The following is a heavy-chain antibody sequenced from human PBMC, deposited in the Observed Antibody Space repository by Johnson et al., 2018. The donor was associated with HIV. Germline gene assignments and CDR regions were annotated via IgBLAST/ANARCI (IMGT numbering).Heavy chain of an antibody. Sequence: QVQLVESGGGLVKPGGSLRLSCAASGFTFSDYYMSWIRQAPGKGLEWVSYISSSGSTIYYADSVKGRFIISRDNSKSTLYLQMNSLRAEDTAVYYCARAYTYGAFDIWGQGTMVTVSS. CDR2: ISSSGSTI. CDR3: ARAYTYGAFDI. CDR1: GFTFSDYY. D-gene: IGHD5-18*01. V-gene: IGHV3-11*04. J-gene: IGHJ3*02.